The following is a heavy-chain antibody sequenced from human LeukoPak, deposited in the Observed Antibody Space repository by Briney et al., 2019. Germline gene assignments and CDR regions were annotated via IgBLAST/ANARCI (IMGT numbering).Heavy chain of an antibody. Sequence: GGSLRLSCAASGFTFSDYYMSWVRQAPGKGLEWVANIKQDGSEKYYVDSVKGRFTISRDNAKNSLYLQMNSLRAEDTAVYYCARELLGHGYNSGDFDYWGQGTLVTVSS. CDR2: IKQDGSEK. V-gene: IGHV3-7*01. J-gene: IGHJ4*02. D-gene: IGHD5-24*01. CDR3: ARELLGHGYNSGDFDY. CDR1: GFTFSDYY.